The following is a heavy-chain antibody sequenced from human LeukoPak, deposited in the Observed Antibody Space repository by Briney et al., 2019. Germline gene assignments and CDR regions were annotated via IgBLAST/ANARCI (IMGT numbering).Heavy chain of an antibody. Sequence: GGSLRLSCAASGFAFSNYGMHWVRQAPGKGLEWVAVISYDGSNKYYADSVKGRFAISRDNSKNTLYLQMNSLRAEDTAVYYCAKAYGYCTTTSCSHEEFDYWGQGTLGTVFS. CDR1: GFAFSNYG. D-gene: IGHD2-2*01. CDR2: ISYDGSNK. CDR3: AKAYGYCTTTSCSHEEFDY. V-gene: IGHV3-30*18. J-gene: IGHJ4*02.